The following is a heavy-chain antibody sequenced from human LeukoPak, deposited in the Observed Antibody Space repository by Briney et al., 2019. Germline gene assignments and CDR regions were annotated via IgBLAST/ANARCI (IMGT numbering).Heavy chain of an antibody. CDR1: GFTSSDYY. D-gene: IGHD3-10*01. Sequence: PGGSLRLSCAASGFTSSDYYMSWIRQAPGKGLEWVSYISSSGSTINYADSVKGRFTISRDNAKNSLYLQMNSLRAEDTAVYYCARWEDYYGSGALGYWGQGTLVTVSS. J-gene: IGHJ4*02. CDR2: ISSSGSTI. V-gene: IGHV3-11*01. CDR3: ARWEDYYGSGALGY.